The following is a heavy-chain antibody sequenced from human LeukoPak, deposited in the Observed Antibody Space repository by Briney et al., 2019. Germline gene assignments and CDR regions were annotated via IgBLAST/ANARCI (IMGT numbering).Heavy chain of an antibody. D-gene: IGHD3-3*01. CDR1: GGSIISSNYY. CDR2: IYQSGSGSS. Sequence: KPSETLSLTCSVCGGSIISSNYYWGWIRQPPGKGLEWIGSIYQSGSGSSYYNPSLKSRVTIFGDTSKNQFFLRLSSVTAADTAVYYCASTLRFLPYRRFDYWGQGTLVTVSS. CDR3: ASTLRFLPYRRFDY. V-gene: IGHV4-39*01. J-gene: IGHJ4*02.